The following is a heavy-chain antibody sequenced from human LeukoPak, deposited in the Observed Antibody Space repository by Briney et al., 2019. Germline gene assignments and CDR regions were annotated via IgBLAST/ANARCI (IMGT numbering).Heavy chain of an antibody. V-gene: IGHV3-23*01. CDR1: GFTFSSYA. D-gene: IGHD2-15*01. CDR3: AKDHHGGIVVVVAANYYFDY. J-gene: IGHJ4*02. Sequence: PGGSLRLSCAASGFTFSSYAMSWVRQAPGKGLEWVSAISGSGGSTYYADSVKGRFTISRDNSKNTLYLQMNSLRAEDTAVYYCAKDHHGGIVVVVAANYYFDYWGQGTLVTVSS. CDR2: ISGSGGST.